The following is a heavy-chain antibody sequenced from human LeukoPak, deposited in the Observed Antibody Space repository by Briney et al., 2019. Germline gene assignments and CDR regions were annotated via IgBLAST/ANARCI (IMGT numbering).Heavy chain of an antibody. V-gene: IGHV3-66*01. CDR2: ISTGGGT. D-gene: IGHD3-10*01. CDR1: GFXVSSNY. J-gene: IGHJ4*02. CDR3: AKGGESRRTPDY. Sequence: GGSLRLSCAASGFXVSSNYISWVRQAPGKGLEWVSLISTGGGTYYADSVKGRFTISTDNSKNTVYLQMNSLRADDTAVYYCAKGGESRRTPDYWGQGTVVTVSS.